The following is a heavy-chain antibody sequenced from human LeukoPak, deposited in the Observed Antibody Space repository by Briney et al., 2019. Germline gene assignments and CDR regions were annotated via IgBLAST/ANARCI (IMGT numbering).Heavy chain of an antibody. D-gene: IGHD3-10*01. CDR2: VGGGGDNT. CDR1: GFTFTNYA. CDR3: ARAVGLLWFGESIDAFDI. J-gene: IGHJ3*02. V-gene: IGHV3-23*01. Sequence: GGSLRLSCAASGFTFTNYAMSWVRQAPGKGLEWVSIVGGGGDNTFYADSVKGRFIISRDNAKNSLYLQMNSLRAEDTAVYYCARAVGLLWFGESIDAFDIWGQGTMVTVSS.